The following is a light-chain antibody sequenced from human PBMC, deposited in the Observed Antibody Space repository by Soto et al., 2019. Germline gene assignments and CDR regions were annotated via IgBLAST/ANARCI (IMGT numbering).Light chain of an antibody. CDR3: QQYENLPT. V-gene: IGKV1-33*01. CDR2: DAS. Sequence: DIQLSHSRSSLSASVGDRVNTTCQASQNINNYLNWYQQKPGRAPKLLIYDASNLEAGVPSRFRGSGSGTDFTFTISRLQPEDIATYYCQQYENLPTFGQGTRLEIK. J-gene: IGKJ5*01. CDR1: QNINNY.